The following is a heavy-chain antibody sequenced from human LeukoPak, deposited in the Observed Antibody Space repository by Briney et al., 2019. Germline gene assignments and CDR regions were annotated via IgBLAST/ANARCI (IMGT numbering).Heavy chain of an antibody. CDR3: AKQLLKGLTSANWFDP. D-gene: IGHD3-9*01. CDR2: ISWNSGSI. V-gene: IGHV3-9*01. CDR1: GFTFDDYA. Sequence: GRSLRLSCAASGFTFDDYAMHWVRQAPGKGLEWVSGISWNSGSIGYADSVKGRFTISRDNSKNTLYLQMNSLRAEDTAVYYCAKQLLKGLTSANWFDPWGQGTLVTVSS. J-gene: IGHJ5*02.